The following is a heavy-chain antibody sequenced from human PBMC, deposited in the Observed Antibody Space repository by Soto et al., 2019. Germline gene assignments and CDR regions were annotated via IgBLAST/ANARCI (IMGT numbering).Heavy chain of an antibody. D-gene: IGHD1-26*01. Sequence: TLSLTCTVSGGSISSYYWSWIRQPPGKGLEWIGYIYYSGSTNYNPSLKSRVTISVDTSKNQFSLKLSSVTAADTAVYYCARDPRSYDGYYFDYWGQGTLVTVSS. V-gene: IGHV4-59*01. CDR1: GGSISSYY. CDR3: ARDPRSYDGYYFDY. CDR2: IYYSGST. J-gene: IGHJ4*02.